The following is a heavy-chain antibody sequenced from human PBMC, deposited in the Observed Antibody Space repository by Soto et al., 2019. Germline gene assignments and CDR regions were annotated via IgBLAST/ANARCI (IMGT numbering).Heavy chain of an antibody. V-gene: IGHV4-39*07. D-gene: IGHD3-22*01. CDR3: ARNSSYYYDSSGYYVFDY. CDR1: GGSISSISYY. Sequence: SETLSLTCTVSGGSISSISYYWGWIRQPPGKGLEWIGSIYYSGSTYYNPSLKSRVTISVDTSKNQFSLKLSSVTAADTAVYYCARNSSYYYDSSGYYVFDYWGQGSLVT. J-gene: IGHJ4*02. CDR2: IYYSGST.